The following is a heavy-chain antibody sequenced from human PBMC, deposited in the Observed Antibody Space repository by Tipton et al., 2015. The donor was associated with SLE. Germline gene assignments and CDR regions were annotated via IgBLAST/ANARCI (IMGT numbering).Heavy chain of an antibody. D-gene: IGHD5-24*01. CDR3: ARKRNGMGI. V-gene: IGHV4-38-2*02. Sequence: LRLSCTVSGYSISSDYYWGWIRQPPGKGLEWIGSIYYSGSTYYNPSLKSRVTISVDTSKNQFSLKLSSVTAADTAVYYCARKRNGMGIWGQGTMVTVSS. J-gene: IGHJ3*02. CDR2: IYYSGST. CDR1: GYSISSDYY.